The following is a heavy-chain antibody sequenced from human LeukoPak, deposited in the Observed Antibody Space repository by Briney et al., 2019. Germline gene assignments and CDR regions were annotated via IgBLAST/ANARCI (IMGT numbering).Heavy chain of an antibody. Sequence: ETLSLTCTVSGGSISSYYWSWVRQAPGKGLEWVSVIYSGGSTYYADSVKGRFTISRDNSKNTLYLQMNSLRAEDTAVYYCAREKVPYYDILTGYQDGYYFDYWGQGTLVTVSS. CDR2: IYSGGST. J-gene: IGHJ4*02. V-gene: IGHV3-53*01. CDR1: GGSISSYY. CDR3: AREKVPYYDILTGYQDGYYFDY. D-gene: IGHD3-9*01.